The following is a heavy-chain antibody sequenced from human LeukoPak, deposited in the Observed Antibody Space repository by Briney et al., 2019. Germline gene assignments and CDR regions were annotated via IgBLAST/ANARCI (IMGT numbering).Heavy chain of an antibody. Sequence: GGSLRLSRAASGFTLSSYAMSGVRQAPGKGLEWVSVINGSGGSTSYADSVKGRFTISRDNSKTTLYLQMNSLRAEATAVYYCAKESDGSGSYYKRGVFDYWGQGALLTVSS. CDR1: GFTLSSYA. V-gene: IGHV3-23*01. J-gene: IGHJ4*02. CDR3: AKESDGSGSYYKRGVFDY. CDR2: INGSGGST. D-gene: IGHD3-10*01.